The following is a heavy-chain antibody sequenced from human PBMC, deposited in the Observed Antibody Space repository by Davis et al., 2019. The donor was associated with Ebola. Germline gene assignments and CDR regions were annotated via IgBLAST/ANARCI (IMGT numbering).Heavy chain of an antibody. CDR3: ARAYYDFWSGSPYYMDV. D-gene: IGHD3-3*01. J-gene: IGHJ6*03. Sequence: PSETLSLTCTVSGGSISSGGYYWSWIRQHPGKGLEWIGYIYYSGSTYYNPSLKSRVTISVDTSKNQFSLKLSSVTAADTAVYYCARAYYDFWSGSPYYMDVWGKGTTVTVSS. CDR1: GGSISSGGYY. V-gene: IGHV4-31*03. CDR2: IYYSGST.